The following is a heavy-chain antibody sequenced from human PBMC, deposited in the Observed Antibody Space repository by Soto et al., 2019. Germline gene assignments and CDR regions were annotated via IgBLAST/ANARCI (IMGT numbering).Heavy chain of an antibody. Sequence: SETLSLTCAVSGGSISSGGYSWSWIRQPPGKGLEWIGYFYYTGSTNYNPSLKSPVTISIDASKNQFSLRLSSVTAADTAVYYCARSMYYSDGSNYSPFDYWGQGTLVTVSS. CDR1: GGSISSGGYS. J-gene: IGHJ4*02. CDR3: ARSMYYSDGSNYSPFDY. D-gene: IGHD3-22*01. V-gene: IGHV4-61*08. CDR2: FYYTGST.